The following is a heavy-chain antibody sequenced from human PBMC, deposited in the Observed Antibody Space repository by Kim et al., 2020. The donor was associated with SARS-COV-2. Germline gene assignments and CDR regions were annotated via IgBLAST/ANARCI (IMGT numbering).Heavy chain of an antibody. CDR1: GGSISSYY. J-gene: IGHJ3*02. Sequence: SETLSFTCTVSGGSISSYYWSWIRQPPGKGLEWIGYIYYSGSTNYNPSLKSRVTISVDTSKNQFSLKLSSVTAADTAVYYCARRNAFDIWGQGTMVTVSS. CDR2: IYYSGST. CDR3: ARRNAFDI. V-gene: IGHV4-59*08.